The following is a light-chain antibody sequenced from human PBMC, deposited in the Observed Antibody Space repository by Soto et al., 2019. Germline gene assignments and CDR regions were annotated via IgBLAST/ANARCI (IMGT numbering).Light chain of an antibody. CDR1: SSNIGAGYD. Sequence: QSVLTQPPSVSGAPGQRVTISCTGSSSNIGAGYDVNWYQRLPGTAPKLLIYGNTNRPSGVPDRFSGSKSGTSASLAITGLQAEDEADYYCQSYDSSLSGSYVFGTGTKLTVL. J-gene: IGLJ1*01. CDR3: QSYDSSLSGSYV. CDR2: GNT. V-gene: IGLV1-40*01.